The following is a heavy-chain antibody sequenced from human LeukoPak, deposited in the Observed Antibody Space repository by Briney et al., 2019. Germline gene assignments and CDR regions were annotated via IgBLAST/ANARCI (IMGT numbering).Heavy chain of an antibody. Sequence: GGSLRLSCAASGFTFSNYWMTWVRQAPGKGLEWVANINQGGSDQYYADSVQGRFTISRDNAKNSLYLQMNSLRAEDTALYYCARDATYCAGGSCSRFDPWGQGTLVTVSS. CDR1: GFTFSNYW. CDR3: ARDATYCAGGSCSRFDP. J-gene: IGHJ5*02. V-gene: IGHV3-7*01. CDR2: INQGGSDQ. D-gene: IGHD2-15*01.